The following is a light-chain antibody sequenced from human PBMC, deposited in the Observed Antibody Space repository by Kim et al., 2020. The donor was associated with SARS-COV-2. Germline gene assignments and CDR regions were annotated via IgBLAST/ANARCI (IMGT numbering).Light chain of an antibody. V-gene: IGLV1-51*01. CDR3: GTCDNSLPVVV. Sequence: HTVIISCSLRSSNIGQNYASWYQQLPGTAPKLGMYDNHKRPSEIPGRFSGSKSGTSATLGITGLQPGDEATYYCGTCDNSLPVVVFGGATQLTVL. CDR2: DNH. J-gene: IGLJ2*01. CDR1: SSNIGQNY.